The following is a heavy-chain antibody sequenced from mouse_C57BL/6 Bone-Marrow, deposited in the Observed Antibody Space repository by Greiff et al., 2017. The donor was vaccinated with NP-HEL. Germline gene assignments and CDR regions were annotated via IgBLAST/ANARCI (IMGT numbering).Heavy chain of an antibody. V-gene: IGHV5-9*01. CDR2: ISGGGGNT. CDR1: GFTFSSYT. D-gene: IGHD1-1*01. CDR3: ARHYGRAMDY. Sequence: EVKLMESGGGLVKPGGSLKLSCAASGFTFSSYTMSWVRQTPEKRLEWVATISGGGGNTYYPDSVTGRFTISRDNAKNTLYLQMSSLRSEDTALYYCARHYGRAMDYWGQGTSVTVSS. J-gene: IGHJ4*01.